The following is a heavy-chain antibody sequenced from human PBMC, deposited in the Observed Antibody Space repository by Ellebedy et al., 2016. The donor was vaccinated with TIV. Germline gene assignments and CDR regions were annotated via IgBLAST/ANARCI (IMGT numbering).Heavy chain of an antibody. D-gene: IGHD3-22*01. CDR2: ISYGGTHM. Sequence: GESLKISCAASGFTFSIYAMNWVRQAPGKGLELVADISYGGTHMYYADSVRGRFTIARDNSKNTLYLQMSSLSTEDTAVYYCARGLISGYYAGHAFDIWGQGIMVTVSS. V-gene: IGHV3-30-3*01. CDR1: GFTFSIYA. CDR3: ARGLISGYYAGHAFDI. J-gene: IGHJ3*02.